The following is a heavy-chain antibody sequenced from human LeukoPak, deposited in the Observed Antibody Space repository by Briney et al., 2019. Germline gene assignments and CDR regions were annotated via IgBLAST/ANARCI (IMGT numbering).Heavy chain of an antibody. V-gene: IGHV1-2*02. CDR2: INPHSGDT. Sequence: ASVKVSCKASGYSFTDYYIHWVRQAPGQGLEWMGCINPHSGDTKYAQKFQARVTMTRDTSISTAYMELDRLRSDDTAVYFCAAGRWLRSGSDYWGQGPLVTVSS. D-gene: IGHD5-12*01. CDR3: AAGRWLRSGSDY. CDR1: GYSFTDYY. J-gene: IGHJ4*02.